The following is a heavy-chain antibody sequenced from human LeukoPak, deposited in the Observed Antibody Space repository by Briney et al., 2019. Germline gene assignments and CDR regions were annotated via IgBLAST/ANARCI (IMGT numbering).Heavy chain of an antibody. CDR1: GGTFSSYA. J-gene: IGHJ6*02. CDR3: ARDGYCSGGNCYSHWPYYGMDV. D-gene: IGHD2-15*01. V-gene: IGHV1-69*13. CDR2: IIPIFGTA. Sequence: ASVKVSCKASGGTFSSYAISWVRQAPGQGLEWMGGIIPIFGTANYAQKFQGRVTITADESTSTAYMELSSLRSEDTAVYYCARDGYCSGGNCYSHWPYYGMDVWGQGTTVTVSS.